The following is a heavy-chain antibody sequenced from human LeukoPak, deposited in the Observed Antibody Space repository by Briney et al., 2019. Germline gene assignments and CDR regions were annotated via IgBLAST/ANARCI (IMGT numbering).Heavy chain of an antibody. CDR3: ATGAGGYGRSDY. Sequence: PGGSLRLSCAVSGFTFSSNDMSWVRQVPGKGLEWLSAISASGASTYYADSVKGRFTVSRDNSKNTLYLQMNSLRAEDTAVYYCATGAGGYGRSDYWGQGTLVTVSS. CDR2: ISASGAST. J-gene: IGHJ4*02. V-gene: IGHV3-23*01. CDR1: GFTFSSND. D-gene: IGHD5-12*01.